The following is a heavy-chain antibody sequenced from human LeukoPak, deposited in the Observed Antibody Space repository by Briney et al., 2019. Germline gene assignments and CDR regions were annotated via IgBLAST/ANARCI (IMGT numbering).Heavy chain of an antibody. CDR1: GFTFSSYW. J-gene: IGHJ2*01. CDR3: ARGGRNPNLYWYFDL. CDR2: INSDGSST. V-gene: IGHV3-74*01. D-gene: IGHD1-14*01. Sequence: PGRSLRLSCAASGFTFSSYWMHWVRQAPGKGLVWVSRINSDGSSTSYADSVKGRFTISRDNAKNTLYLQMNSLRAEDTAVYYCARGGRNPNLYWYFDLWGRGTLVTVSS.